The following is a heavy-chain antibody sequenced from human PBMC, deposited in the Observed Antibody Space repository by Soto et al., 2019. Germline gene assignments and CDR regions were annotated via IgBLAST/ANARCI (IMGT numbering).Heavy chain of an antibody. J-gene: IGHJ6*02. CDR2: ISYDGSNK. CDR3: AKEVWSGPMDV. Sequence: QVQLVESGGGVVQPGRSLRRSCAASGFTFSSYGMHWVRQAPGKGLECVAVISYDGSNKYYADSVKGRFTISRDNSKNTLYLQMNSLRAEDTAVYYCAKEVWSGPMDVWGQGTTVTVSS. CDR1: GFTFSSYG. V-gene: IGHV3-30*18. D-gene: IGHD3-3*01.